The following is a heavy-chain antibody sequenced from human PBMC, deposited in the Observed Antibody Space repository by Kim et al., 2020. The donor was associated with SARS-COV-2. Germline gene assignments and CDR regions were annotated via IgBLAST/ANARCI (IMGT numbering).Heavy chain of an antibody. CDR1: GFIFRSYA. D-gene: IGHD6-19*01. V-gene: IGHV3-23*01. J-gene: IGHJ2*01. Sequence: GGSLRLSCAASGFIFRSYAMSWVRQAPGKGLEWVSAISGSGGTTYSADSVKGRFTISRDNSKNTLYLQMNGLRGDDTAVFYCAKQALSGDSSGWDWYFDLWGRGTLVNVFS. CDR3: AKQALSGDSSGWDWYFDL. CDR2: ISGSGGTT.